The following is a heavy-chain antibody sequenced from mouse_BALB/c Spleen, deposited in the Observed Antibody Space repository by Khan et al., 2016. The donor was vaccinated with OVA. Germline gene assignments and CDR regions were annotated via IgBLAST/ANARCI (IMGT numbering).Heavy chain of an antibody. V-gene: IGHV2-6-7*01. CDR2: IWGDGST. D-gene: IGHD2-10*01. Sequence: QVQLKESGPGLVAPSQSLSISCTASGFSLTGYGVNWVRQPPGKGLEWLGMIWGDGSTDYNSALKSRLKRSENNSESHVFIKMNSLQSSDTARYYCARAYYGNYRGAMDYWGQGTSVTVSS. CDR3: ARAYYGNYRGAMDY. CDR1: GFSLTGYG. J-gene: IGHJ4*01.